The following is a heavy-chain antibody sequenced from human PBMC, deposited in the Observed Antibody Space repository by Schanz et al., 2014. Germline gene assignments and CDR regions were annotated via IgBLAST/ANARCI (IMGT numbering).Heavy chain of an antibody. Sequence: MHLAESGGGVVQPGGSLRLSCAASGFTFTTNAMSWVRQPPGKGLEWVSAISGNGGSTYFADSVKGRFTISRDNSDNTLFLQMNSLRAEDTAVYYCAKVREWWPYYFDYWGQGTLVTVSS. D-gene: IGHD2-15*01. CDR3: AKVREWWPYYFDY. J-gene: IGHJ4*02. CDR2: ISGNGGST. CDR1: GFTFTTNA. V-gene: IGHV3-23*04.